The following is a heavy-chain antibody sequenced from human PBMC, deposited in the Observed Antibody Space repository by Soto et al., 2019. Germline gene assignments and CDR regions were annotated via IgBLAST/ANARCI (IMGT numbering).Heavy chain of an antibody. Sequence: SETLSLTCTVSGGSISSGGYYWSWIRQHPGKGLEWIGYIYYSGSTYYNPSLKSRVTISVDTSKNQFSLKLCSVTAADTAVYYCAREEYSGYNIAVWGKGTTVTVS. D-gene: IGHD1-26*01. CDR1: GGSISSGGYY. V-gene: IGHV4-31*03. J-gene: IGHJ6*03. CDR2: IYYSGST. CDR3: AREEYSGYNIAV.